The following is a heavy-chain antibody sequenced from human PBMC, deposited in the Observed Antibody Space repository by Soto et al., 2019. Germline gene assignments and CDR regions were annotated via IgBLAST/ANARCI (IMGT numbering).Heavy chain of an antibody. Sequence: MRLSSAVSGFPFRSYEMNWVRQAPRKGPEWVSYITSSSDAIYYAAAVKGRFTVSRDNAKNSLYLQMNSLRAEDTAVYYCAILGFGDYLLSYGVDVWGRGTTVTVSS. CDR2: ITSSSDAI. CDR3: AILGFGDYLLSYGVDV. J-gene: IGHJ6*02. D-gene: IGHD4-17*01. CDR1: GFPFRSYE. V-gene: IGHV3-48*03.